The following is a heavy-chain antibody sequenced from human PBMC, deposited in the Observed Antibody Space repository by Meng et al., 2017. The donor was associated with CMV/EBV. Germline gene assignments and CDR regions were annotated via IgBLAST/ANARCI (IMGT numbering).Heavy chain of an antibody. Sequence: YTFTSDGISWVRQAPGQGLEWLGWISAYNGYTNYVEKLQGRVTMTTDTSTSTAYMELRSLRSDDTAVYYCARKRHYDFWSGYLVDYWGQGTLVTVSS. CDR1: YTFTSDG. CDR3: ARKRHYDFWSGYLVDY. J-gene: IGHJ4*02. CDR2: ISAYNGYT. D-gene: IGHD3-3*01. V-gene: IGHV1-18*01.